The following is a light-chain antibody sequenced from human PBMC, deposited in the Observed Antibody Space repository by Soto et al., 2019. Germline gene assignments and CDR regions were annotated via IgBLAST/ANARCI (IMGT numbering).Light chain of an antibody. CDR1: SSDVGGYNY. CDR2: EVS. J-gene: IGLJ2*01. Sequence: QSALTQPPSASGSPGQSVTISCTGTSSDVGGYNYVSWYQQLPGKAPKLMIYEVSKRPSGAPDRFSGSKSGTTASLTVSGLQAEDEADYYCSSYAGSDNLVFGGGTKVTVL. CDR3: SSYAGSDNLV. V-gene: IGLV2-8*01.